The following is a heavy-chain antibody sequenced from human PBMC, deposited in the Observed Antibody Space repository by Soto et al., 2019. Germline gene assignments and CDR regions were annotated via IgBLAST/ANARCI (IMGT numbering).Heavy chain of an antibody. CDR3: ARAPPYTRSSRDYGMDV. CDR1: GGSINTDKW. J-gene: IGHJ6*02. D-gene: IGHD6-6*01. Sequence: QVQLQESGPGLVKPSGTLSLTCSVSGGSINTDKWWSWVRQPPGKGLKWIAEVYHTGSTTYNPSLRSRVTISVDKSRNQFSLRLTSVTAADTAVYYCARAPPYTRSSRDYGMDVWGQGTTVIVSS. V-gene: IGHV4-4*02. CDR2: VYHTGST.